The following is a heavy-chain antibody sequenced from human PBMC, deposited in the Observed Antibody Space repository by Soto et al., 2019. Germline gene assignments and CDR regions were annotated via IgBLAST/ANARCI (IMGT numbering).Heavy chain of an antibody. Sequence: QVQLQESGPGLVKPSQTLSLTCTVSGGSISSGGYYWSWIRQHPGKGLEWIGYIYYSGSTYYNPSLKSRVTISVDTSKNQFSLKQSSVTAADTAVYYCARAPLWFGESYPYNQYYFDYWGQGTLVTVSS. J-gene: IGHJ4*02. CDR2: IYYSGST. CDR3: ARAPLWFGESYPYNQYYFDY. CDR1: GGSISSGGYY. V-gene: IGHV4-31*03. D-gene: IGHD3-10*01.